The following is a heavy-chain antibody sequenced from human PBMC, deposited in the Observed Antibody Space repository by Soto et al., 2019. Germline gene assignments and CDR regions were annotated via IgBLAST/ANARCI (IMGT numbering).Heavy chain of an antibody. Sequence: ASVKVSCKASGYTFTGYGISWVRQAPGQGLEWMGWISAYNGNTNYAQKLQGRVTMTTDTSTSTAYIELRSLRSDDTAVYYCARDTYYYDSSGYDYWGQGTLVTVSS. CDR3: ARDTYYYDSSGYDY. V-gene: IGHV1-18*01. CDR2: ISAYNGNT. J-gene: IGHJ4*02. CDR1: GYTFTGYG. D-gene: IGHD3-22*01.